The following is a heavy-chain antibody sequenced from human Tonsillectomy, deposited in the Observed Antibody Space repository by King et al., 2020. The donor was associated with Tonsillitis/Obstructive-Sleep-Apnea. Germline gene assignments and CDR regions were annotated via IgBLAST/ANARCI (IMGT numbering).Heavy chain of an antibody. V-gene: IGHV5-10-1*03. Sequence: VQLVESGAEVKKPGESLRISCKGSGYSFTSYWITWVRQMPGKGLEWMGRIDPSDSYTNYSPSFQGHVTISADKSISTAYLQWSSLKASDTAMYYCATTYYYGSGSYNPYYYYGMDVWGQGTTVTVSS. CDR1: GYSFTSYW. CDR3: ATTYYYGSGSYNPYYYYGMDV. CDR2: IDPSDSYT. D-gene: IGHD3-10*01. J-gene: IGHJ6*02.